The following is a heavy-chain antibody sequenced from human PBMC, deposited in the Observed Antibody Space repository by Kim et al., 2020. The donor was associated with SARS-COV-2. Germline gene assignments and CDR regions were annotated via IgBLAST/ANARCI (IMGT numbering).Heavy chain of an antibody. J-gene: IGHJ4*02. Sequence: GGSLRLSCEASGFRFGDYAMHWVRQAPGKGLEWVSSISWNSATIGYADSVKGLFTISRDNAKNSLYLQMNSLRPEDAALYYCASGGSSSSYYFKFWGQGTLVTVSS. V-gene: IGHV3-9*01. CDR2: ISWNSATI. D-gene: IGHD3-10*01. CDR3: ASGGSSSSYYFKF. CDR1: GFRFGDYA.